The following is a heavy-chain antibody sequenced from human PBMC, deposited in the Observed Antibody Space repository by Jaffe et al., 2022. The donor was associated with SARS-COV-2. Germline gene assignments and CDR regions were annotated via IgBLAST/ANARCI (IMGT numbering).Heavy chain of an antibody. CDR1: GGSFSGYY. Sequence: QVQLQQWGAGLLKPSETLSLTCAVYGGSFSGYYWSWIRQPPGKGLEWIGEINHSGSTNYNPSLKSRVTISVDTSKNQFSLKLSSVTAADTAVYYCARGRGDSGYDGGHYYYYGMDVWGQGTTVTVSS. CDR2: INHSGST. V-gene: IGHV4-34*01. D-gene: IGHD5-12*01. CDR3: ARGRGDSGYDGGHYYYYGMDV. J-gene: IGHJ6*02.